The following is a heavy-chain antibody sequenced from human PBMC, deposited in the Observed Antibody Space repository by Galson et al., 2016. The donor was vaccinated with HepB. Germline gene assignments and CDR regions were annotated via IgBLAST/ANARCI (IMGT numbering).Heavy chain of an antibody. CDR3: ARDPPGSDYGLDV. CDR1: GFTFGSYE. CDR2: ISFDESGE. Sequence: SLRLSCAASGFTFGSYEMHWVRQPPGKGLEWVAIISFDESGEKYADSVKGRFTISRDNFQNTLFLQMSSLRVEDTAVYYCARDPPGSDYGLDVWGKGTTVTVSS. J-gene: IGHJ6*04. V-gene: IGHV3-33*01.